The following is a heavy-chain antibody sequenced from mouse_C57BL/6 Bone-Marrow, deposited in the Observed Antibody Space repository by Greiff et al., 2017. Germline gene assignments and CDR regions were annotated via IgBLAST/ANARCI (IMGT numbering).Heavy chain of an antibody. CDR3: ASSDGYSLFAD. J-gene: IGHJ3*01. CDR1: GFTFSDSG. CDR2: LSCGSGTI. Sequence: EVHLVESGGGLVKPGGSLKLSCAASGFTFSDSGLHWVRQAPEKGLEWVAYLSCGSGTIYYADTVKGRFTISRDNAKNTLFLQMTSLRSEDTAMYYCASSDGYSLFADWGTGTLVTGSA. V-gene: IGHV5-17*01. D-gene: IGHD2-3*01.